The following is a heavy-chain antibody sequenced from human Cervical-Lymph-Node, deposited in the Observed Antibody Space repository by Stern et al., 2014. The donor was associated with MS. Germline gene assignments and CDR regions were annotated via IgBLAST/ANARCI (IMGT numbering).Heavy chain of an antibody. CDR3: GRLLNFEISTYRPTDY. CDR2: IKQDGSEK. V-gene: IGHV3-7*01. D-gene: IGHD2/OR15-2a*01. CDR1: GFTFSSHS. Sequence: EVQLVESGGGLVQPGESLRLSCAASGFTFSSHSMNWVRQAPGEGLEWVASIKQDGSEKSYVDSVKGRFTISRDNAKNALFLQMNSLRVEDTAVYYCGRLLNFEISTYRPTDYWGQGTLVTVSS. J-gene: IGHJ4*02.